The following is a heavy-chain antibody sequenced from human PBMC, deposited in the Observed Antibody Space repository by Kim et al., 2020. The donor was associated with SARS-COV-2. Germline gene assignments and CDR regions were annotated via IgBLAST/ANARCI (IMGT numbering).Heavy chain of an antibody. D-gene: IGHD2-15*01. CDR3: ASRCLGSCYNYYYYGMDV. Sequence: SETLSLTCTVSGGSVSSGSYYWSWIRQPPGKGLEWIGYIYYSGSTNYNPSLKSRVTISVDTSKNQFSLKLSSVTAADTAVYYCASRCLGSCYNYYYYGMDVWGQGTTVTVSS. CDR2: IYYSGST. V-gene: IGHV4-61*01. CDR1: GGSVSSGSYY. J-gene: IGHJ6*02.